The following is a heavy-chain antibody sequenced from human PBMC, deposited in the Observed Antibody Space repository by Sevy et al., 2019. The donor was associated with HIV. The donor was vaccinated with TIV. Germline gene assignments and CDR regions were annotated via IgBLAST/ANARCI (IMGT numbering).Heavy chain of an antibody. V-gene: IGHV4-34*01. CDR1: GGSIGGYY. Sequence: SETLSLTCAVRGGSIGGYYWSWIRQAPGKGPEWIGEISHSGATNYSPSLASRVTISVDTSNNQLSLRLTSLTAADSGKYFCARGREVATLLGFFDTWGPRTLVTVSS. D-gene: IGHD3-16*01. J-gene: IGHJ4*02. CDR3: ARGREVATLLGFFDT. CDR2: ISHSGAT.